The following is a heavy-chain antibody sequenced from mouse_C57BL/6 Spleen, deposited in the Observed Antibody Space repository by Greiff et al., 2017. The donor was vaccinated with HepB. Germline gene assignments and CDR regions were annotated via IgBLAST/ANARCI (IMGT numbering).Heavy chain of an antibody. CDR2: IYPGDGDT. D-gene: IGHD1-1*01. CDR1: GYAFSSYW. Sequence: VQLQQSGAELVKPGASVKISCKASGYAFSSYWMNWVKQRPGKGLEWIGQIYPGDGDTNYNGKFKGKATLTADKSSSTAYMQLSSLTSEDSAVYFCATSALGYYGSSPAWFAYWGQGTLVTVSA. V-gene: IGHV1-80*01. CDR3: ATSALGYYGSSPAWFAY. J-gene: IGHJ3*01.